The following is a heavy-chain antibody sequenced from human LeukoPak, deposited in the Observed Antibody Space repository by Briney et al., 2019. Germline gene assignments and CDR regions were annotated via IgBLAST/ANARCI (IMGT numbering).Heavy chain of an antibody. CDR2: ISESGSTI. CDR3: TRVSNWAHF. D-gene: IGHD7-27*01. V-gene: IGHV3-48*03. J-gene: IGHJ4*02. CDR1: GFTFSSYE. Sequence: GGSLGLSCAASGFTFSSYEMNWVRQAPGKGLEWVSYISESGSTIYYADSVRGRFTISRDNAKNSLYLQMNSLRAEDTAVYYCTRVSNWAHFWGQGTLVTVSS.